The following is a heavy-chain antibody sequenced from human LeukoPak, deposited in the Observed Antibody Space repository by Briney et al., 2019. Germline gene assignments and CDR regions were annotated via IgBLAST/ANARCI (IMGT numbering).Heavy chain of an antibody. CDR1: GYTFTSYY. CDR2: INPSGGST. V-gene: IGHV1-46*01. Sequence: ASVKVSCKASGYTFTSYYMHWVRQAPGQGLEWMGIINPSGGSTSYAQKFQGRVTMTRDTSTSTVYMELSSLRSEDTAVYYCARAGLEYSSSSNVYYYYYYYMDVWGKGTTVTVSS. D-gene: IGHD6-6*01. J-gene: IGHJ6*03. CDR3: ARAGLEYSSSSNVYYYYYYYMDV.